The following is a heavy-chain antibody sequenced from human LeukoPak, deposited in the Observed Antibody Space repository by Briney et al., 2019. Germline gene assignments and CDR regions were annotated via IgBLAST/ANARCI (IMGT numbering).Heavy chain of an antibody. Sequence: GGSLRLSCAASGFTFSSYAMSWVRQAPGKGLEWVSAISGSGGSTYYADSVKGRFTISRDNSKNTLYLQMNSLRAEDTAVYYCAKGPCSGGSCSYAFDIWGQGTMVTVPS. V-gene: IGHV3-23*01. CDR1: GFTFSSYA. CDR2: ISGSGGST. CDR3: AKGPCSGGSCSYAFDI. J-gene: IGHJ3*02. D-gene: IGHD2-15*01.